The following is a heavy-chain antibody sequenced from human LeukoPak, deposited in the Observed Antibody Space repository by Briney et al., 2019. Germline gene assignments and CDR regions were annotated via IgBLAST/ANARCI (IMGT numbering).Heavy chain of an antibody. CDR2: LGGLSESV. CDR1: GFIFSNYA. D-gene: IGHD3-10*01. V-gene: IGHV3-23*01. Sequence: GGSLRLSCAASGFIFSNYAMTWVRQAPGKGLEWVSILGGLSESVYYPDSVKGRFTVSRDNSKDTLYLEINSLRGEDTATYYCARRWLGDPYGMDVWGQGTTVTVSS. CDR3: ARRWLGDPYGMDV. J-gene: IGHJ6*02.